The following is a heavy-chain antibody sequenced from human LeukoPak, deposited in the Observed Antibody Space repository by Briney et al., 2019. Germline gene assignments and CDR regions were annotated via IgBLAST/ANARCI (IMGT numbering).Heavy chain of an antibody. V-gene: IGHV3-74*03. D-gene: IGHD4-4*01. CDR1: GFTLSSYW. CDR3: ANTTGRADYSSDGGYYGLDV. J-gene: IGHJ6*02. CDR2: INSDGRRT. Sequence: GGPLRLSCAASGFTLSSYWIHWVRQAPGKGLGWVSRINSDGRRTTYAGSAKGRLPISRANATTTLYLQMNTLRTANTAVYYRANTTGRADYSSDGGYYGLDVWGQGTTVTVSS.